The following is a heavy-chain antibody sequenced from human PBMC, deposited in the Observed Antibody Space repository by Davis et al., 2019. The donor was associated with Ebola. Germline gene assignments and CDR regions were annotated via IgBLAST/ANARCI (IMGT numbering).Heavy chain of an antibody. CDR2: ISNDGRST. Sequence: GESLKISCAASGFTFSSYWIYWVRQAPGKGLEWVSRISNDGRSTSYADSVKGRFTISRDNAKNTLYLQMNSLRVEDTAIYYCAKGWGTIVSWGQGTLVTVSS. J-gene: IGHJ5*02. CDR3: AKGWGTIVS. CDR1: GFTFSSYW. D-gene: IGHD3-16*01. V-gene: IGHV3-74*01.